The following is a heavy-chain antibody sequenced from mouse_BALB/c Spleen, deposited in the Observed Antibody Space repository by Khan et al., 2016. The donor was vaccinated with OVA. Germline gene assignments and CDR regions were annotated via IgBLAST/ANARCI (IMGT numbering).Heavy chain of an antibody. V-gene: IGHV1-7*01. J-gene: IGHJ2*01. CDR1: GYTFTTYW. Sequence: QVQLQQSGAELAKPGASVKMSCKASGYTFTTYWMHWVKQRPGQGLEWIGYINPTSGFTDYNQKFKDMATLTADKSSSTAYMQLSSLTSDDSAVYYCARDRMDYWGQGTTLTVSS. CDR2: INPTSGFT. CDR3: ARDRMDY.